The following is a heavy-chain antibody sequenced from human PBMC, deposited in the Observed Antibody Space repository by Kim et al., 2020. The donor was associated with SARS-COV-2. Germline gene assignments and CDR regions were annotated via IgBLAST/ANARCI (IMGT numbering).Heavy chain of an antibody. Sequence: YNVDSVKGRFTLSRDNAKTSLYLQMNRLRVEDTAVYYWARLRGISTEFDYWGQGTLVTVSS. D-gene: IGHD2-2*01. V-gene: IGHV3-7*03. CDR3: ARLRGISTEFDY. J-gene: IGHJ4*02.